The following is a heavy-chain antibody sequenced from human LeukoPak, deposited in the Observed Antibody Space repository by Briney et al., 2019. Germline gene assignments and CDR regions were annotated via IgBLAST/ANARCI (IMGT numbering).Heavy chain of an antibody. V-gene: IGHV4-4*07. CDR1: GGSISSYY. CDR3: ARDPSLYGSGSYYNNAWFDP. Sequence: SETLSLTCTVSGGSISSYYWSWIRQPAGKGLEWIGRIYTSGSTNYNPSLKSRVPMSVDTSKNQFSLKLSSVTAADTAVYYCARDPSLYGSGSYYNNAWFDPWGQGTLVTVSS. CDR2: IYTSGST. J-gene: IGHJ5*02. D-gene: IGHD3-10*01.